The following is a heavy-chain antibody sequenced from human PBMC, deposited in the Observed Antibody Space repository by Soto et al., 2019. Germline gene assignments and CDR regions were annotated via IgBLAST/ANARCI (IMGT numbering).Heavy chain of an antibody. Sequence: GGSLRLSCEASGSTFSGFDMHWVRQPTGKGLEWVSSIGTAGDTYYAVSVKGRFTISRDNAKNSLSLQMNSLRAGDMAVYFCAKSQEIGTHFFDSWGQGTQVTVSS. V-gene: IGHV3-13*01. D-gene: IGHD6-13*01. CDR2: IGTAGDT. J-gene: IGHJ4*02. CDR1: GSTFSGFD. CDR3: AKSQEIGTHFFDS.